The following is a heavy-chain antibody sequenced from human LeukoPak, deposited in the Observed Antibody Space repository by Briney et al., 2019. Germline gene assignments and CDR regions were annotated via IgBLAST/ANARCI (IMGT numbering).Heavy chain of an antibody. CDR1: GFTFSNYG. J-gene: IGHJ4*02. Sequence: PGGSLRLSCAASGFTFSNYGVSWVRQAPGKGLEWVSAIGHSGSNTYYADSVRGRFTISRDNSKNMLYLQMNSLRVDDTAVYYCAKRTVWQGSWYGAAGGGTTGWGQGCLVTVSS. CDR2: IGHSGSNT. CDR3: AKRTVWQGSWYGAAGGGTTG. D-gene: IGHD6-13*01. V-gene: IGHV3-23*01.